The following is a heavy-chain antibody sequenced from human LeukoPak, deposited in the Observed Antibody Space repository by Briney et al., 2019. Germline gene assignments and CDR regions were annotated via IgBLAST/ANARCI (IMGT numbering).Heavy chain of an antibody. J-gene: IGHJ4*02. Sequence: PSETLSLTCTASGFSVSSGSYYWSWLRQPPGKGLEWIGYIYYSGSTNYNPSLKSRVTISVDTSKNQFSLKLSSVTAADTAVYYCARDRLGGSGSYYYYWGEGTLVTVSS. D-gene: IGHD3-10*01. V-gene: IGHV4-61*01. CDR3: ARDRLGGSGSYYYY. CDR2: IYYSGST. CDR1: GFSVSSGSYY.